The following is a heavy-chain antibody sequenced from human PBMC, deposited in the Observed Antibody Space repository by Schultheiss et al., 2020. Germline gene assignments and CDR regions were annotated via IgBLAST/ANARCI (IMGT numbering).Heavy chain of an antibody. J-gene: IGHJ4*02. Sequence: SQTLSLTCTVSGGSISSYYWSWIRQPPGKGLEWIGSIYYSGSTYYNPSLKSRVTISVDTSKNQFSLKLSSVTAADTAVYYCARDRSGYNWGQGTLVTVSS. D-gene: IGHD3-22*01. CDR3: ARDRSGYN. V-gene: IGHV4-59*01. CDR1: GGSISSYY. CDR2: IYYSGST.